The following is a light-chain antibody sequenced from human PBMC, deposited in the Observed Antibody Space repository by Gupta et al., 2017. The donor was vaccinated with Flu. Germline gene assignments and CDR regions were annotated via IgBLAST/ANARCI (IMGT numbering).Light chain of an antibody. J-gene: IGLJ3*02. CDR3: SSYAGSNNWV. Sequence: QSPLPQPPSASRSPGQSVTISCTGTSSDVGGYNYVTWYQQPPGKAPKLMIYEVSKRPSVVPDRSAASTSGNTASLTVSRLQAEEEADYYYSSYAGSNNWVFGGGTKLTVL. CDR2: EVS. V-gene: IGLV2-8*01. CDR1: SSDVGGYNY.